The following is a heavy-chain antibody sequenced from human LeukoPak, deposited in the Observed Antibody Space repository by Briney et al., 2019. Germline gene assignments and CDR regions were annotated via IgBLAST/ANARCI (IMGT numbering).Heavy chain of an antibody. V-gene: IGHV3-48*03. D-gene: IGHD1-20*01. Sequence: PGGSLRLSCAASGLTFSGYEMSWVRQAPGKGLEWISYTSSSGNTRYYADSVRGRFTISRDNSKNTLYLQMNSLRAEDTAVYYCAKDQGITGTPPNYYYYGMDVWGQGTTVTVSS. CDR3: AKDQGITGTPPNYYYYGMDV. CDR2: TSSSGNTR. J-gene: IGHJ6*02. CDR1: GLTFSGYE.